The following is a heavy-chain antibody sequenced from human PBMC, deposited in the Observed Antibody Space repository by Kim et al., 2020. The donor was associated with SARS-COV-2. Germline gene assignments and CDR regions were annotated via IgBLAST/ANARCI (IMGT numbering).Heavy chain of an antibody. CDR2: INHSGST. D-gene: IGHD4-17*01. J-gene: IGHJ4*02. Sequence: SETLSLTCAVYGGSFSGYYWSWIRQPPGKGLEWIGEINHSGSTNYNPSLKSRVTISVDRSKNQFSVKLTSVTAADTAVYYCARSPSTVTSALYYWGQGTLVTVSS. CDR3: ARSPSTVTSALYY. V-gene: IGHV4-34*01. CDR1: GGSFSGYY.